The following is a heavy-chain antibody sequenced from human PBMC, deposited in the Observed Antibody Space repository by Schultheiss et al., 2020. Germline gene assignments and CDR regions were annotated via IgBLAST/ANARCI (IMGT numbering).Heavy chain of an antibody. CDR1: GFTFSNAW. V-gene: IGHV3-15*01. Sequence: GGSLRLSCVASGFTFSNAWMTWVRQAPGKGLEWVGHIKLKSDGGTTDYAAPVQGRFTISRDDSKNTLYLQMNSLKIEDTAVYYCARDLAAADTFDYWGQGTLVTVSS. CDR3: ARDLAAADTFDY. CDR2: IKLKSDGGTT. J-gene: IGHJ4*02. D-gene: IGHD6-13*01.